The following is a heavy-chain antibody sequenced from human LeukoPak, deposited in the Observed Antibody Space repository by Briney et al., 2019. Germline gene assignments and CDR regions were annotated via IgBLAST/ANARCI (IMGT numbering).Heavy chain of an antibody. J-gene: IGHJ3*01. Sequence: GESLRISCKGSGYSFSNYWIAWVRQMPGKGLEWMGIIYPDDSDTRYSPSFQGQVTISADKSVRTAYLQWSSLKASDTAMYYCARPNITSYYDSRGYDAFDVWGQGTMVTVSS. V-gene: IGHV5-51*01. CDR3: ARPNITSYYDSRGYDAFDV. D-gene: IGHD3-22*01. CDR2: IYPDDSDT. CDR1: GYSFSNYW.